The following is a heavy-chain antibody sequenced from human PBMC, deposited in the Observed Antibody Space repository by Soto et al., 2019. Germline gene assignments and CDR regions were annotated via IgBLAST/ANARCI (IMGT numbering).Heavy chain of an antibody. CDR2: IKDDGSEK. J-gene: IGHJ4*02. Sequence: VQMVESGGGLVQPGGSLRLSCAASGFTFSNYLMSWVRQAPGKGLEWVANIKDDGSEKYYVDSVKGRFTISRDNAKNSLYLQMNSLRAEDTAVYYCARTNSGSYFERDYWGQGILVSVSS. CDR3: ARTNSGSYFERDY. CDR1: GFTFSNYL. V-gene: IGHV3-7*01. D-gene: IGHD1-26*01.